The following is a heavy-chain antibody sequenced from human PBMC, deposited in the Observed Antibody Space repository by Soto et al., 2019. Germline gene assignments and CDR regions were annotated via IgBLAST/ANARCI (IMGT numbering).Heavy chain of an antibody. Sequence: GGSLRLSCAASGFTFSDYGMSWVRQAPGKGLEWVSASSGSGSTFYADSVKGRFTISRDNSKNTLYLQMNSLRAEDTAVYYCAKDYLRWAQSWGQGTLVTVSS. V-gene: IGHV3-23*01. J-gene: IGHJ5*02. CDR3: AKDYLRWAQS. CDR2: SSGSGST. CDR1: GFTFSDYG. D-gene: IGHD1-26*01.